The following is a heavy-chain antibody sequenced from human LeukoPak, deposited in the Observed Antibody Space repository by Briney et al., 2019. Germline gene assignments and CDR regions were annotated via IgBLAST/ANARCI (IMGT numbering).Heavy chain of an antibody. Sequence: GGSLRLSCAASGFTFDDYAMHWVRQAPGKGLEWVSGISWNSGSIGYADSVKGRFTNSRDNAKNSLYLQMNSLRAEDTALYYCAKDIGARPGYDSSGYYPYWGQGTLVTVSS. D-gene: IGHD3-22*01. CDR3: AKDIGARPGYDSSGYYPY. CDR2: ISWNSGSI. J-gene: IGHJ4*02. V-gene: IGHV3-9*01. CDR1: GFTFDDYA.